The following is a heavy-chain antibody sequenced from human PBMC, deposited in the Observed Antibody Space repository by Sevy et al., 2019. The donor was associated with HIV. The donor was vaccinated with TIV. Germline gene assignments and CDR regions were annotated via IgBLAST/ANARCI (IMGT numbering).Heavy chain of an antibody. D-gene: IGHD1-26*01. CDR1: GITFSNGW. J-gene: IGHJ4*02. Sequence: GGSLRLSYAASGITFSNGWMSWIRQAPGKGLEWVGRIKSKTYGGTADYAAPVKDRFTISRDDSKNTLYLQMNSLKTEDTAVYFCSTRGGFWGQGTVVTVSS. V-gene: IGHV3-15*01. CDR2: IKSKTYGGTA. CDR3: STRGGF.